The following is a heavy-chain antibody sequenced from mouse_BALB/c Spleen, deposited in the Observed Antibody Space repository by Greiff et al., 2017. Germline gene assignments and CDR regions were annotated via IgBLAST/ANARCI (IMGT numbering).Heavy chain of an antibody. Sequence: QVTLKESGPGLVAPSQSLSITCTVSGFSLTSYGVHWVRQPPGKGLEWLGVIWAGGSTNYNSALMSRLSISKDNSKSQVFLKMNSLQTDDTAMYYCARDSSGYVDYFDYWGQGTTLTVSS. CDR1: GFSLTSYG. V-gene: IGHV2-9*02. D-gene: IGHD3-1*01. CDR3: ARDSSGYVDYFDY. J-gene: IGHJ2*01. CDR2: IWAGGST.